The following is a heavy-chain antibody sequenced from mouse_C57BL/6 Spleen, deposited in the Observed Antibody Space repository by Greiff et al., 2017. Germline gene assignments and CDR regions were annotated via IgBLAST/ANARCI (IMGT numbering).Heavy chain of an antibody. CDR3: YLYYGNSYAKDY. Sequence: VQLQQSVAELVRPGASVKLSCTASGFNIKNTYMHWVKQRPEQGLEWIGRIDPADGNTKYAPKFPGKATITADTSSNTAYLQLSSLTSEATAIYDCYLYYGNSYAKDYWGQGTSVTVSS. J-gene: IGHJ4*01. CDR1: GFNIKNTY. D-gene: IGHD2-1*01. V-gene: IGHV14-3*01. CDR2: IDPADGNT.